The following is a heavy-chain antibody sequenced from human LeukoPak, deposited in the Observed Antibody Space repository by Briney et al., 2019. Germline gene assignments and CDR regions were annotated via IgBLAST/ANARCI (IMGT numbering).Heavy chain of an antibody. CDR3: ARAAVTSPGK. J-gene: IGHJ4*02. Sequence: ETLSLTCTVSGGSISSYYWSWIRQPPGKGLEWVSVIYSGGSTYYADSVKGRFTISRDNSKNTLYLQMNSLRAEDTAVYYCARAAVTSPGKWGQGTLVTVSS. CDR1: GGSISSYY. CDR2: IYSGGST. D-gene: IGHD4-17*01. V-gene: IGHV3-66*02.